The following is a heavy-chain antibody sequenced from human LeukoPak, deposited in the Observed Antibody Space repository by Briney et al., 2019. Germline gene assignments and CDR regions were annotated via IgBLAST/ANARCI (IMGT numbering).Heavy chain of an antibody. CDR2: ISDSGDNT. D-gene: IGHD4-17*01. CDR1: GFTFSDFG. Sequence: PGGSLRLSCVASGFTFSDFGMTWVRQAPGKGLEWVSGISDSGDNTYYEDSVKGRFTISRDNAKNSLYLQMNSLRVEDTAVYYCARDATTELGTVYMDVWGKGTTVTISS. V-gene: IGHV3-21*01. CDR3: ARDATTELGTVYMDV. J-gene: IGHJ6*03.